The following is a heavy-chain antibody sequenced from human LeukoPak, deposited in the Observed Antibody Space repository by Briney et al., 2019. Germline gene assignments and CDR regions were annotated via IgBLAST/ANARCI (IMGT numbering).Heavy chain of an antibody. CDR1: GGSFSGYY. Sequence: SETLSLTCAVYGGSFSGYYWSWIRQPPGKGLEWIWEINHSGSTNYNPSLKSRVTISGDTSKNQFSLKLSSVTAADTAVYYCARGIVGATDFDYWGQGTLVTVSS. CDR2: INHSGST. V-gene: IGHV4-34*01. J-gene: IGHJ4*02. D-gene: IGHD1-26*01. CDR3: ARGIVGATDFDY.